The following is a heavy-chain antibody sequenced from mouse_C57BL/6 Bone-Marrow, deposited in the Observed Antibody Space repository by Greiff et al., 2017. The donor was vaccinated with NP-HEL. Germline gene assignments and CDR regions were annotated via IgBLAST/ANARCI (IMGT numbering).Heavy chain of an antibody. Sequence: QVQLQQSGADLVKPGASVKLSCKASGYTFTSYWMHWVKQRPGRGLEWIGRIDPNSGGTKFNEKFKTKATLTVDKPSSTAYMQLISLISKDSAVYDCAGYYYCSSGWDVYVWGTGTTVTVSS. CDR1: GYTFTSYW. CDR3: AGYYYCSSGWDVYV. V-gene: IGHV1-72*01. D-gene: IGHD1-1*01. J-gene: IGHJ1*03. CDR2: IDPNSGGT.